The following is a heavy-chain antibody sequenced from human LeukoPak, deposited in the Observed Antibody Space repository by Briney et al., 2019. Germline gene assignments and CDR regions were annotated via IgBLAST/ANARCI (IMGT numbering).Heavy chain of an antibody. CDR1: GFTFSTYN. V-gene: IGHV3-21*01. CDR3: ARQYDILTGYYTSYYYYYYMDV. D-gene: IGHD3-9*01. Sequence: GGSLRLSCAASGFTFSTYNMNWVRQAPGKGLEWVSSITSSSSYIYYADSVKGRFTISRDNAKNSLYLQMNSLRAVDTAVYYCARQYDILTGYYTSYYYYYYMDVWGKGTTVTVSS. J-gene: IGHJ6*03. CDR2: ITSSSSYI.